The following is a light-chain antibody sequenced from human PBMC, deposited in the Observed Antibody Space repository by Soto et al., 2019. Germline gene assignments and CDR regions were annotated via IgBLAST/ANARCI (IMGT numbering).Light chain of an antibody. CDR1: SSDVGSFNL. J-gene: IGLJ3*02. V-gene: IGLV2-23*02. Sequence: QPASVSGSPGQSITFSCTGTSSDVGSFNLVSWYQQYPGKAPKLIIYEVNKWPSGVSNRFSGSKSGNTASLTISGLQAEDEADYYCCSYAGSRWVFGGGTKLTVL. CDR2: EVN. CDR3: CSYAGSRWV.